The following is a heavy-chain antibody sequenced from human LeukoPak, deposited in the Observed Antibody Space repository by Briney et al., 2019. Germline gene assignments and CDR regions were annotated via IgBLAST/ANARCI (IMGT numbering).Heavy chain of an antibody. CDR2: INPNSGGT. V-gene: IGHV1-2*04. CDR1: GYTFTGYY. CDR3: ARAGTVEMTPLDY. D-gene: IGHD5-24*01. J-gene: IGHJ4*02. Sequence: GASVKVSCKASGYTFTGYYMHWVRQAPGQGLEWMGWINPNSGGTNYAQKFQGWVTMTRDTSISTAYMELSRVRSDDTAVYYCARAGTVEMTPLDYWGQGTLVTVSS.